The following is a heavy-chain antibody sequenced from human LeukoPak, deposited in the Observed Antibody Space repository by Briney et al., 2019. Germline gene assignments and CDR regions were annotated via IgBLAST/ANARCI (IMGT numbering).Heavy chain of an antibody. CDR2: IYYSGST. J-gene: IGHJ3*02. D-gene: IGHD3-10*01. V-gene: IGHV4-59*01. CDR3: ALRDFSGSSGAFDI. CDR1: GGSISSYY. Sequence: SETLSLTCTVSGGSISSYYWSWIRQPPGKGLEWIGYIYYSGSTNYNPSLKSRVTISVDTSKNQFSLKLSSVTAADTAVYYCALRDFSGSSGAFDIWGQGTMVTVSS.